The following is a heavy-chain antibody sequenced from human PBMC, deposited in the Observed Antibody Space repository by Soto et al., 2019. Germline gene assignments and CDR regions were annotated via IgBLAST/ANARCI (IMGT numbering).Heavy chain of an antibody. J-gene: IGHJ4*02. D-gene: IGHD3-3*01. Sequence: GGSLRLSCAASGFTFSSCAMHWVRQAPGKGLEWVALISYDGSNKYYADSVKGRFTISRDNSKNTLYLQMNSLRAEDTAVYYCARDKRDLRFLEWSYLLDYWGQGTLVTVSS. CDR3: ARDKRDLRFLEWSYLLDY. CDR1: GFTFSSCA. V-gene: IGHV3-30-3*01. CDR2: ISYDGSNK.